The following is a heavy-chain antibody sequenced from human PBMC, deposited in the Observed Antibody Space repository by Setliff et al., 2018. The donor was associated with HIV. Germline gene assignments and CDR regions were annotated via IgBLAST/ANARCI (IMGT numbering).Heavy chain of an antibody. CDR2: IYYSGNT. CDR3: ARDRGILSNWLYYFDS. Sequence: SETLSLTCTVSGGSISSSSYYWGWIRQPPGKGLEWIGSIYYSGNTYYNPSLKSRVTISVDTSKNQFFLNMNSVTAADTALYYCARDRGILSNWLYYFDSWGQGTLVTVSS. V-gene: IGHV4-39*07. J-gene: IGHJ4*02. D-gene: IGHD6-13*01. CDR1: GGSISSSSYY.